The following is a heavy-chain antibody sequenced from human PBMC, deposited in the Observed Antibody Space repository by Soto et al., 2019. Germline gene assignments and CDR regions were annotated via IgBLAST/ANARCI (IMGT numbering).Heavy chain of an antibody. D-gene: IGHD3-22*01. V-gene: IGHV3-21*01. Sequence: EVQLVESGGGLVKPGGSLRLSCAASGFTFSSYSMNWVRQAPGKGLEWVSSISSSSSYIYYADSVKGRFTISRDNAKNSLNLQMNSLRAEETAVYYCASHPRDSSGYWYYVDYWGQGTLVTVSS. CDR2: ISSSSSYI. CDR1: GFTFSSYS. CDR3: ASHPRDSSGYWYYVDY. J-gene: IGHJ4*02.